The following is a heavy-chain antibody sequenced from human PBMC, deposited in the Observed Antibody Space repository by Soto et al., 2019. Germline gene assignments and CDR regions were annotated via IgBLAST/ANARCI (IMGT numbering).Heavy chain of an antibody. J-gene: IGHJ3*02. Sequence: ATVKVSSKASGYTLSSQGISWVRQAPGQGLEWMGWISVYNGNTDYAQKFQDRVTMTTDTSTSTVYMELRSLESDDTAVDYCARDRSSSDIWGQGTMVSVAS. CDR1: GYTLSSQG. CDR3: ARDRSSSDI. V-gene: IGHV1-18*01. CDR2: ISVYNGNT.